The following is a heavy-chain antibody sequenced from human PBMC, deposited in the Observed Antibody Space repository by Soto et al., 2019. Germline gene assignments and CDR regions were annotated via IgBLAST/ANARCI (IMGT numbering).Heavy chain of an antibody. D-gene: IGHD6-6*01. CDR1: GDSISTDY. CDR2: IYYGGST. V-gene: IGHV4-59*08. Sequence: PSETLSLTCTVSGDSISTDYWSWIRQSPGKGLKLIGFIYYGGSTNYNPSLNSRVTISVDTPKSQFSLKLSSVTAPDMAVFFCETAPTWG. J-gene: IGHJ5*01. CDR3: ETAPT.